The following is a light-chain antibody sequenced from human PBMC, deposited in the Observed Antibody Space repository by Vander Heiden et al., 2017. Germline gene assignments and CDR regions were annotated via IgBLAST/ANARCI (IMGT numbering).Light chain of an antibody. CDR2: GAS. CDR1: QSVSSN. CDR3: QQYNNWPIT. V-gene: IGKV3-15*01. J-gene: IGKJ5*01. Sequence: EIVMTQSPATLSVSPGERATLSCRASQSVSSNLAWYQHQPGQAPRLLIYGASTRATGIPARFSGSGSGTEFTLTISSLQSEDFAVYYCQQYNNWPITFGQGTRLEIK.